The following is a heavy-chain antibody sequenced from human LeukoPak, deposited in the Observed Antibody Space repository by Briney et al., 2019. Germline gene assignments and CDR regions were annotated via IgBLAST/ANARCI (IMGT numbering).Heavy chain of an antibody. Sequence: SETLSLTCTVSGGSISDYSWSWIRQPPGKVLEWIGNIYYSGSANHNPSLKSRVTISRDTSKNQFSLKLTSVTTADTAVYYCARDGYCSSTSCYNQIYFQHWGQGTLVTVSS. J-gene: IGHJ1*01. CDR2: IYYSGSA. D-gene: IGHD2-2*03. V-gene: IGHV4-59*01. CDR1: GGSISDYS. CDR3: ARDGYCSSTSCYNQIYFQH.